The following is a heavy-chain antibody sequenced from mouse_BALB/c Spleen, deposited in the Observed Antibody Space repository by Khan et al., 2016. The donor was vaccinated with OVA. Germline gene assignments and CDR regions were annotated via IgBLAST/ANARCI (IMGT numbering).Heavy chain of an antibody. CDR2: IWSGGST. CDR1: GFSLTSYG. D-gene: IGHD2-4*01. Sequence: QVQLQQSGPGLVQPSQSLSITCTVSGFSLTSYGVHWVRQSPGKGLEWLGVIWSGGSTDYSAAFISRLSITKDNSKSQVFFKMNSLQANDTAIYYCARNYDDDEGLADWGQGTLVTVSA. CDR3: ARNYDDDEGLAD. V-gene: IGHV2-2*02. J-gene: IGHJ3*01.